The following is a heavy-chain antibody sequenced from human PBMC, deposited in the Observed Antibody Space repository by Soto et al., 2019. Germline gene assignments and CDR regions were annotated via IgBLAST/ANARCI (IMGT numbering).Heavy chain of an antibody. V-gene: IGHV4-39*01. CDR3: AKHIGGRAVPSLYAFDI. D-gene: IGHD2-21*01. J-gene: IGHJ3*02. CDR2: ISYSGTT. CDR1: SGSITSSTYY. Sequence: SETLSLTCTVSSGSITSSTYYWGWIRQPPGKGLEWIGSISYSGTTYYNPSLKSRLTISVDTSRNQFSLKLSSVTAADTAVYYCAKHIGGRAVPSLYAFDIWGQGTMVTVSS.